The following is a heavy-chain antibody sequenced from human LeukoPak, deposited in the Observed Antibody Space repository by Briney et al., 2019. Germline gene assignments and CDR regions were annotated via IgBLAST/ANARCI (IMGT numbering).Heavy chain of an antibody. Sequence: GASVKVSCKASGYTFTSYGISWVRQAPGQGLEWMGWMSAYNGNTNYAQKLQGRVTMTTDTSTSTAYMELRSLRSDDTAVYYCARGPTDCSSTSCYRGYYYYGMDVWGQGTTVTVSS. CDR3: ARGPTDCSSTSCYRGYYYYGMDV. D-gene: IGHD2-2*01. CDR2: MSAYNGNT. V-gene: IGHV1-18*01. J-gene: IGHJ6*02. CDR1: GYTFTSYG.